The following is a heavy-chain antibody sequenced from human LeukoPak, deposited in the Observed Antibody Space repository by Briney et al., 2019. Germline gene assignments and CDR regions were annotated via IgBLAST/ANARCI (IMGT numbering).Heavy chain of an antibody. CDR2: IRSDGSET. J-gene: IGHJ4*02. CDR3: ARDSCNRPGCFDY. Sequence: GGSLRLSCAASGFTFSYYGMQWVRQAPGRGLEWVAAIRSDGSETFYAESVKGRLTVSRDQSKNTLYLQIDSLRVDDTALYYCARDSCNRPGCFDYWGQGTLVTVSS. D-gene: IGHD2/OR15-2a*01. V-gene: IGHV3-33*01. CDR1: GFTFSYYG.